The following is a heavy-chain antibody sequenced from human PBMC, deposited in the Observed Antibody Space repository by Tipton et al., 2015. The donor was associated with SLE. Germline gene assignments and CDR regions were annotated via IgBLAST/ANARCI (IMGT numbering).Heavy chain of an antibody. CDR2: IHNTGST. CDR3: VRIIRADWYFDL. D-gene: IGHD6-25*01. CDR1: GDSFTNDARY. Sequence: TLSLTCTVSGDSFTNDARYWGWIRQTAGKGLEWLGLIHNTGSTYYNPSLKSRVTISLDTSTNQFSLRLTSVTAADTAEYYCVRIIRADWYFDLWGRGTLVTVSS. J-gene: IGHJ2*01. V-gene: IGHV4-61*02.